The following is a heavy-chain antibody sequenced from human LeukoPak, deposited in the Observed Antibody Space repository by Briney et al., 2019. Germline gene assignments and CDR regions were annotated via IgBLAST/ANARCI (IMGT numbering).Heavy chain of an antibody. V-gene: IGHV5-51*01. CDR3: ARQSSGYSPDY. Sequence: GESLQISCKVSGYSFSTHWIGWVRQMPGKGLEWMGIIYPGDSDTRYSPSFQGQVTISADKSISTAYLQWSSLKASDTAMYYCARQSSGYSPDYWGQGTLVTVSS. D-gene: IGHD6-13*01. CDR2: IYPGDSDT. J-gene: IGHJ4*02. CDR1: GYSFSTHW.